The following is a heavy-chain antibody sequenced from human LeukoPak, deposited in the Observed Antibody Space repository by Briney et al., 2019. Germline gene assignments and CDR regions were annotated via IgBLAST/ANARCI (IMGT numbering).Heavy chain of an antibody. CDR2: ISAYNGNT. D-gene: IGHD2-8*01. J-gene: IGHJ5*02. Sequence: ASVKVSCKASGYTFTSYGISWVRRAPGQGLEWMGWISAYNGNTNYAQKLQGRVTMTTDTSTSTAYMELRSLRSDDTAVYYCARDRGGGVFNFKNWFDPWGQGTLVTVSS. CDR1: GYTFTSYG. V-gene: IGHV1-18*01. CDR3: ARDRGGGVFNFKNWFDP.